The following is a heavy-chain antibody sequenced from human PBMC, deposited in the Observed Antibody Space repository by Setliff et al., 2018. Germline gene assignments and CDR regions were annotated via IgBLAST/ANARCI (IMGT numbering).Heavy chain of an antibody. CDR3: SRDLQGSGDYVVDY. V-gene: IGHV3-23*01. Sequence: PGGSLRLSCAASGFTFSSYAMSWVRQAPGKGLEWVSAISGSGGSTYYLDSVRGRFTISRDNAENSLTLQMNSLRVEDTAVYYCSRDLQGSGDYVVDYWGQGTLVTVSS. CDR2: ISGSGGST. D-gene: IGHD4-17*01. CDR1: GFTFSSYA. J-gene: IGHJ4*02.